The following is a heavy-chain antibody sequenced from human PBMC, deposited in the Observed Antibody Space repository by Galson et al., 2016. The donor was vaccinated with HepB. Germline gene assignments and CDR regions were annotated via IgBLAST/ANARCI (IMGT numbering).Heavy chain of an antibody. CDR2: IGGSGQNT. V-gene: IGHV3-23*01. Sequence: LRLSCAASGLSFSDAWMSWVRQAPGKGLEWVSSIGGSGQNTYHADSVRGRFTVPRDNSKNTLSLQMNTLRAEDTAIYYCTRVGPTGYYFDYWGQGALVTVSS. CDR1: GLSFSDAW. J-gene: IGHJ4*02. D-gene: IGHD2-2*01. CDR3: TRVGPTGYYFDY.